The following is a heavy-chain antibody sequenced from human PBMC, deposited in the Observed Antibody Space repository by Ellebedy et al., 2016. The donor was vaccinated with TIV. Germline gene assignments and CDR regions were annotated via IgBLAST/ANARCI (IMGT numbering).Heavy chain of an antibody. Sequence: ASVKVSXXASGGTFSSYAISWVRQAPGQGLEWMGGIIPIFGTANYAQKFQGRVTITADESTSTAYMELSSLRSEDTAVYYRARLGVRFGELLSGGWFDPWGQGTLVTVSS. CDR2: IIPIFGTA. CDR3: ARLGVRFGELLSGGWFDP. D-gene: IGHD3-10*01. J-gene: IGHJ5*02. V-gene: IGHV1-69*13. CDR1: GGTFSSYA.